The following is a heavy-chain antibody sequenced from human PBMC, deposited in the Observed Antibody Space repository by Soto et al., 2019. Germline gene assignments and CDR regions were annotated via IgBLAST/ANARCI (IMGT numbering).Heavy chain of an antibody. CDR3: ARVGSSWYWGGDY. D-gene: IGHD6-13*01. J-gene: IGHJ4*02. CDR1: GGSFSGYY. V-gene: IGHV4-34*01. CDR2: INHSGST. Sequence: QVQLQQWGAGLLKPSETLSLTCAVYGGSFSGYYWSWIRQPPGKGLEWIGEINHSGSTNYNPSLKSRVTISVDTSKNQFSLKLSSVTAADTDVYYCARVGSSWYWGGDYWGQGTLVTVSS.